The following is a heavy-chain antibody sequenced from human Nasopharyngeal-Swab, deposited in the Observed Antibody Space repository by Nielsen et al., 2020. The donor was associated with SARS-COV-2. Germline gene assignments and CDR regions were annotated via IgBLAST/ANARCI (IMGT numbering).Heavy chain of an antibody. CDR2: IKQDGSEK. Sequence: GESLKISCAASGFTFSSYWMSWVRQAPGKGLEWVANIKQDGSEKYYVDSVKGRFTISRDNAKNSLYLQMNSLRAEDTAVYYCARANSSSWSFDYWGQGTLVTVSS. J-gene: IGHJ4*02. CDR1: GFTFSSYW. D-gene: IGHD6-13*01. CDR3: ARANSSSWSFDY. V-gene: IGHV3-7*04.